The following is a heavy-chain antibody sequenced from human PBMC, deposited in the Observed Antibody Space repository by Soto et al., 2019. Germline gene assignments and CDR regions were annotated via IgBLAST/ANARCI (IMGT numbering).Heavy chain of an antibody. V-gene: IGHV3-23*01. CDR3: AQAGGRGSGYNYGNTYLDS. J-gene: IGHJ4*01. Sequence: PAGSLRVSCAATGVTFGFNALSWVRQAPGKGLEWVSSISAGGVSTNYAYSVRSRFTISKDNSTSPLYLQMNSLSAEDAAVYYFAQAGGRGSGYNYGNTYLDSWGPATRLAVSA. CDR1: GVTFGFNA. CDR2: ISAGGVST. D-gene: IGHD5-12*01.